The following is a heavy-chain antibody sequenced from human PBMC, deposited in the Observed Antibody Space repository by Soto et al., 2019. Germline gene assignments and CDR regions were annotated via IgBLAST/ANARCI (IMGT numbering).Heavy chain of an antibody. CDR3: AKSRYSDSSGDFYDY. D-gene: IGHD3-22*01. CDR1: AFTFNNYA. V-gene: IGHV3-23*01. CDR2: IGGSGRTT. J-gene: IGHJ4*02. Sequence: EVQLLESGGGLVQPGGSLSLSCAASAFTFNNYAMSWVREAPGKGLEWGSGIGGSGRTTYYADSVKGRFTISRDNSNNTLFLQMNSLRAEDTAVYYCAKSRYSDSSGDFYDYWVQGTLVTVSS.